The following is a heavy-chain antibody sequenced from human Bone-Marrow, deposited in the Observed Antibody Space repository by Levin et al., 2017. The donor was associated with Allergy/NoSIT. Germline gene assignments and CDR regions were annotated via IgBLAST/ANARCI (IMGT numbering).Heavy chain of an antibody. D-gene: IGHD2-8*02. J-gene: IGHJ4*02. CDR3: SRQWCTTTDCYPFDY. Sequence: MPSETLSLTCTVSGASIFSYHWSWIRQPPGQGLEWIGYIHSGGSTSYNPSLKSRVTISADASNNQVSLELRSVTAADTAIYYCSRQWCTTTDCYPFDYWGQGILVAVSS. V-gene: IGHV4-59*08. CDR1: GASIFSYH. CDR2: IHSGGST.